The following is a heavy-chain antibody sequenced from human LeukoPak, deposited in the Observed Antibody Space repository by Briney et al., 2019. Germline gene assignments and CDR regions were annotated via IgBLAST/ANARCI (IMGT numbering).Heavy chain of an antibody. CDR2: INPNSGGT. CDR1: GYTFTGYY. D-gene: IGHD3-22*01. CDR3: ARAAVYYDSSGYYLY. J-gene: IGHJ4*02. Sequence: ASVKVSCTASGYTFTGYYMHWVRQAPGQGLEWMGWINPNSGGTNYEQKFQGRVTMTRDTSISTAYMELSRLRSDDTAVYYCARAAVYYDSSGYYLYWGQGTLVTVSS. V-gene: IGHV1-2*02.